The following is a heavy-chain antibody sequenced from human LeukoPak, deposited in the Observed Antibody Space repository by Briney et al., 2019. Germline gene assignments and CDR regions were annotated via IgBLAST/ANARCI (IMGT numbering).Heavy chain of an antibody. CDR3: ASRGWAGEYYFDY. CDR1: GYPFIGYY. V-gene: IGHV1-2*02. CDR2: INPNSGGT. J-gene: IGHJ4*02. Sequence: ASVKVSCKASGYPFIGYYMHWVRQAPGQGLEWMGWINPNSGGTNYAQKFQGRVTMTRDTSISTAYMELSRLRSDDTAVYYCASRGWAGEYYFDYWGQGTLVTVSS. D-gene: IGHD3-10*01.